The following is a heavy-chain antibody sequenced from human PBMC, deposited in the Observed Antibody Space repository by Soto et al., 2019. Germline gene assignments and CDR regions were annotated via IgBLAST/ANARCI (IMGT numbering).Heavy chain of an antibody. Sequence: PSETLSLTCTVSGGSISSYYWSWIRQPPGKGLEWIGYIYYSGSTNYNPSLKSRVTISVDTSKNQFSLKLSSVTAADTAVYYCARANGMVAASWFDPWGQGTLVTVSS. CDR1: GGSISSYY. CDR3: ARANGMVAASWFDP. J-gene: IGHJ5*02. CDR2: IYYSGST. V-gene: IGHV4-59*01. D-gene: IGHD2-15*01.